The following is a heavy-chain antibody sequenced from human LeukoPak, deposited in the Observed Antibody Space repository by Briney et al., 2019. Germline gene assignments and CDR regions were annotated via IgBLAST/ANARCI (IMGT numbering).Heavy chain of an antibody. CDR3: ARWRAVTLPVYYYYYGMDV. J-gene: IGHJ6*02. D-gene: IGHD4-17*01. Sequence: GASVKVSCKASGGTFSSYAISWVRQAPGQGLEWMGRINPNSGGTNYAQKFQGRVTMTRDTSISTAYMELSRLRSDDTAVYYCARWRAVTLPVYYYYYGMDVWGQGTTVTVSS. CDR2: INPNSGGT. CDR1: GGTFSSYA. V-gene: IGHV1-2*06.